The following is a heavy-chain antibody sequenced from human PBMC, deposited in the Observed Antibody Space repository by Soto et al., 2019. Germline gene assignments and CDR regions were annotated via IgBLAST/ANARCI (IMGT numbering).Heavy chain of an antibody. D-gene: IGHD2-2*01. CDR2: ITPMIGTT. Sequence: QVHLVQSGAEVKRPGSSVWVSCRASGGTFYTYAFTWVRQAPGQGLEWMGGITPMIGTTKYAQKFHGRVTFSEDESASTGYMELSNLRSDDSAVYYCARDVSVMPSVFGFWGQGTLITVSS. J-gene: IGHJ4*02. CDR1: GGTFYTYA. V-gene: IGHV1-69*01. CDR3: ARDVSVMPSVFGF.